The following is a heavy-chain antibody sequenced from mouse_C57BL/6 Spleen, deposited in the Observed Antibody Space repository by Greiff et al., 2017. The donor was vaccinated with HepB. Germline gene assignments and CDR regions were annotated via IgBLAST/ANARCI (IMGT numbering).Heavy chain of an antibody. CDR3: ARAPITTVVDWYFDV. CDR1: GYAFSSYW. J-gene: IGHJ1*03. Sequence: VKVVESGAELVKPGASVKISCKASGYAFSSYWMNWVKQRPGKGLEWIGQIYPGDGDTNYNGKFKGKATLTADKSSSTAYMQLSSLTSEDSAVYFCARAPITTVVDWYFDVWGTGTTVTVSS. CDR2: IYPGDGDT. V-gene: IGHV1-80*01. D-gene: IGHD1-1*01.